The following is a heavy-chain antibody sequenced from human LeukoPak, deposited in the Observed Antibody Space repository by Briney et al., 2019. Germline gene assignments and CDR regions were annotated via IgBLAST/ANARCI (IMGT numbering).Heavy chain of an antibody. V-gene: IGHV1-69*05. D-gene: IGHD3-22*01. J-gene: IGHJ3*02. CDR3: ARDHYDGTDAFDI. CDR2: IIPIFGTA. Sequence: GSSVKVSRKASGGTFSSYAISWVRQAPGQGLEWMGGIIPIFGTANYAQKFQGRVTITTDESTSTAYMELSSLRSEDTAVYYCARDHYDGTDAFDIWGQGTMVTVSS. CDR1: GGTFSSYA.